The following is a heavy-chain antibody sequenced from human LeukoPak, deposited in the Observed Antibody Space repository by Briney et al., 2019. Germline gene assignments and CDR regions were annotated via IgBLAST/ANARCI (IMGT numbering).Heavy chain of an antibody. J-gene: IGHJ3*01. V-gene: IGHV4-4*09. Sequence: SETLSLTCTVSGDSISSYYWSWIRQPPGKGLEWIGFIYSSGSANYSPSLRSRVTMSVDMSKNQFSLKLRSVTAADTAVYYCARQGAVGTWGQGTMVIVSS. CDR1: GDSISSYY. CDR3: ARQGAVGT. D-gene: IGHD1-26*01. CDR2: IYSSGSA.